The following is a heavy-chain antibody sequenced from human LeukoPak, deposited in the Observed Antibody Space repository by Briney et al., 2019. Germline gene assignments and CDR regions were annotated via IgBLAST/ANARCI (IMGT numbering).Heavy chain of an antibody. V-gene: IGHV1-18*01. CDR1: GYSFTSYG. CDR2: SSAYSGST. J-gene: IGHJ4*02. CDR3: ARVTQTDYDFDY. D-gene: IGHD4-17*01. Sequence: ASVKVSCKASGYSFTSYGISWVRQAPGQGLEWMGWSSAYSGSTNYAQKVQGRVTMTTDTSTSTAYMELRSLRSDDTAVYYCARVTQTDYDFDYWGQGTLVTVSS.